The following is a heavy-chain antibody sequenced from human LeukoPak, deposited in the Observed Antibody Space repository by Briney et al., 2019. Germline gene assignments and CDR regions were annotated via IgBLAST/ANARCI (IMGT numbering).Heavy chain of an antibody. V-gene: IGHV3-23*01. J-gene: IGHJ4*02. D-gene: IGHD6-19*01. CDR2: ISGGGGST. Sequence: PGGSLRLSCAASGFTFSNYAMSWVRQAPGKGLEWVSAISGGGGSTYYADSVKGRFTISRDNSKNTLYLQMNSLRAEDTAVYYCARYPSSVAGPFDYWGQGTLVTVSS. CDR1: GFTFSNYA. CDR3: ARYPSSVAGPFDY.